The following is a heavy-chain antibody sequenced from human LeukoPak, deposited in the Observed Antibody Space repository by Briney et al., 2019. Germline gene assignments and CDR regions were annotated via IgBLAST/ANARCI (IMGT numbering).Heavy chain of an antibody. J-gene: IGHJ4*02. Sequence: TSETLSLTCAVYGGSFSGYYWSWIRQPPGKGLEWIGEINHSGSTNYNPSLKSRVTISVDTSKNQFSLKLSSVTAADTAVYYCARHHCSAGSCYRLFDYWGPGTLVTVSS. V-gene: IGHV4-34*01. CDR1: GGSFSGYY. CDR2: INHSGST. CDR3: ARHHCSAGSCYRLFDY. D-gene: IGHD2-15*01.